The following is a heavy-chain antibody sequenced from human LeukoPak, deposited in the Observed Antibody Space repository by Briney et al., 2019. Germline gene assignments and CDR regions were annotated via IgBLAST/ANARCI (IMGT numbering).Heavy chain of an antibody. D-gene: IGHD3-10*01. J-gene: IGHJ4*02. Sequence: PSETLSLTCTVSGYSISSGYYWGWIRQPPGKGLEWIGSIYHSGSTHYNPSLKSRVTISVDTSKNQFSLKLSSVTAADTAVYYCARDSGDKTDFDYWGQGTLVTVSS. CDR1: GYSISSGYY. CDR3: ARDSGDKTDFDY. V-gene: IGHV4-38-2*02. CDR2: IYHSGST.